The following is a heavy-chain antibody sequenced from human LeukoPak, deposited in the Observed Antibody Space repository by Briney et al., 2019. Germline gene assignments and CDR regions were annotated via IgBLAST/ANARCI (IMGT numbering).Heavy chain of an antibody. J-gene: IGHJ6*03. V-gene: IGHV4-4*07. CDR3: ARSVSGRDYYGSGSYYNLPYYYYMDV. D-gene: IGHD3-10*01. CDR2: IYTSGST. CDR1: GGSISGYF. Sequence: SETLSLTCTVSGGSISGYFWAWIRQPAGKGLKWIGRIYTSGSTNYNPSLKSRVTMSVDTSKNQFSLKLSSVTAADTAVYHCARSVSGRDYYGSGSYYNLPYYYYMDVWGKGTTVTISS.